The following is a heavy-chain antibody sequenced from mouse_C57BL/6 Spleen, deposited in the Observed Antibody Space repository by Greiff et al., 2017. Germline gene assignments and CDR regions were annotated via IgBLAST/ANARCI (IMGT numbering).Heavy chain of an antibody. Sequence: QVQLQQPGPELVKPGASVKLSCKASGYTFTSYWMHWVKQRPGQGLEWIGNINPSNGGTNYNEKFKSKATLTVDKSSSTAYMQLSSLTSADSAVYYCERWEGTGWYFDDWGTGTTVTVSS. CDR2: INPSNGGT. J-gene: IGHJ1*03. CDR1: GYTFTSYW. D-gene: IGHD3-3*01. V-gene: IGHV1-53*01. CDR3: ERWEGTGWYFDD.